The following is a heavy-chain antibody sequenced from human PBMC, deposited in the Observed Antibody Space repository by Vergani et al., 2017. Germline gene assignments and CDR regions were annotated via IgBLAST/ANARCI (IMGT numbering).Heavy chain of an antibody. CDR1: GFTFSSYA. D-gene: IGHD3-22*01. CDR3: AKINTIVVVIGLAFDI. Sequence: EVQLVESGGGLVQPGGSLRLSCAASGFTFSSYAMSWVRQAPVKGLEWVSAISGSGGSTYYADSVKGRFTISRDNSKNTLYLQMNSLRAEDTAVYYCAKINTIVVVIGLAFDIWGQGTMVTVSS. CDR2: ISGSGGST. V-gene: IGHV3-23*04. J-gene: IGHJ3*02.